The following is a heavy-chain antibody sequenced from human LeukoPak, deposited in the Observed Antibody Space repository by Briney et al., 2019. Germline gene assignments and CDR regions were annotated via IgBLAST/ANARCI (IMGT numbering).Heavy chain of an antibody. CDR2: INPNSGGT. CDR1: GYTFTGYY. CDR3: ARTYYYDSSGANDAFDI. Sequence: ASVKASCKASGYTFTGYYMHWVRQAPGQGLEWVGWINPNSGGTNYAQKFQGWVTMTRDTSISTAYMELRRLRSDDTAVYYCARTYYYDSSGANDAFDIWGQGTMVTVSS. J-gene: IGHJ3*02. V-gene: IGHV1-2*04. D-gene: IGHD3-22*01.